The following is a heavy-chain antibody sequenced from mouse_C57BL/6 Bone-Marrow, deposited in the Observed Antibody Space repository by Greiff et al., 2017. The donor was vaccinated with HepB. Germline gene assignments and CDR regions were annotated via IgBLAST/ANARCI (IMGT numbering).Heavy chain of an antibody. CDR1: GYTFTDYY. CDR2: IYPGSGNT. J-gene: IGHJ1*03. Sequence: LQESGPELVKPGASVKISCKASGYTFTDYYINWVKQRPGQGLEWIGWIYPGSGNTKYNEKFKGKATLTVDTSSSTAYMQLSSLTSEDSAVYFCARGGFGNGSSLWYFDVWGTGTTVTVSS. D-gene: IGHD1-1*01. V-gene: IGHV1-84*01. CDR3: ARGGFGNGSSLWYFDV.